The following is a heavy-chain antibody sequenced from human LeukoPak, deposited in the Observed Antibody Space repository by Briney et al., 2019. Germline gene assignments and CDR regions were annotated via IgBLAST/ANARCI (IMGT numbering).Heavy chain of an antibody. D-gene: IGHD3-22*01. CDR1: GFTFSSYG. CDR2: IWYDGSNK. V-gene: IGHV3-33*01. J-gene: IGHJ3*02. CDR3: ARMTYYYDSSGYGDAFDI. Sequence: PGGSLRLSCAASGFTFSSYGMHWVRQAPGKGLEWVAVIWYDGSNKYYADSVKGRFTISRDNSKNTLYLQMNSLRAEDTAVYYCARMTYYYDSSGYGDAFDIWGQGTMVTVSS.